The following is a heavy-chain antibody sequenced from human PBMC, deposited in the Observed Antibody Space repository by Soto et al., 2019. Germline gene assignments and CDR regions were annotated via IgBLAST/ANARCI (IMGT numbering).Heavy chain of an antibody. J-gene: IGHJ6*03. CDR3: ARPLTTGPRYYSYYYMDV. Sequence: SETLSLTCTVSGGSISSGDYYWSWIRQPPGKGLEWIGYNYHSGSTYYNPSLKSRVTISVDTSKNQFSLKLSSVTAADTALYYCARPLTTGPRYYSYYYMDVWGKGTTVTVSS. D-gene: IGHD1-26*01. CDR1: GGSISSGDYY. CDR2: NYHSGST. V-gene: IGHV4-30-4*01.